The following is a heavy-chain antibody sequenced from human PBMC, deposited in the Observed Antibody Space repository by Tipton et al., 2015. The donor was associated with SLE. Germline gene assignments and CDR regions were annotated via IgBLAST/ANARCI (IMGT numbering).Heavy chain of an antibody. V-gene: IGHV4-4*07. CDR1: GGSINNYQ. J-gene: IGHJ4*02. D-gene: IGHD6-19*01. Sequence: TLSLTCTVSGGSINNYQWGWIRQPAGKGLEWIGRIYSDXXXXXXXXXXXXVXMSIDTSKNQFSXKVNFVTAADSAVYYCARSRGSSGWVDYWGQGTLVTVSS. CDR3: ARSRGSSGWVDY. CDR2: IYSDXXX.